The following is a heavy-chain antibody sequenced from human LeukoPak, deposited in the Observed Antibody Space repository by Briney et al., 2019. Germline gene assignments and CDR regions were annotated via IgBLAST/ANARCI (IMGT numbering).Heavy chain of an antibody. J-gene: IGHJ3*01. CDR2: ISGSGGNT. CDR3: AKGGSLRYYAFDV. CDR1: GFTFSGYA. D-gene: IGHD3-16*01. Sequence: PGGSLRLSCAASGFTFSGYAVTWVRQAPGKGLEWVAAISGSGGNTFYADSVKGRFTISRDNSKNTVYLQMNSLRAEDTAIYYCAKGGSLRYYAFDVWGQGTMAPVSS. V-gene: IGHV3-23*01.